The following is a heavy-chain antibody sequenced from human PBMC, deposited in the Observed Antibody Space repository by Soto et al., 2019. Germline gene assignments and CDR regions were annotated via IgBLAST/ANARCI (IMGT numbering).Heavy chain of an antibody. J-gene: IGHJ6*02. D-gene: IGHD2-2*01. V-gene: IGHV3-23*01. Sequence: QTGGSLRLSCAASGFTFSDYAMSWVRQAPGKGLEWVSAIDGSSATTNYADSVKGRFTISRDNSKNTLFLHMSGLRAEDTAVYYCARDRRPSIYSGLAVWGQGTTVTVSS. CDR1: GFTFSDYA. CDR3: ARDRRPSIYSGLAV. CDR2: IDGSSATT.